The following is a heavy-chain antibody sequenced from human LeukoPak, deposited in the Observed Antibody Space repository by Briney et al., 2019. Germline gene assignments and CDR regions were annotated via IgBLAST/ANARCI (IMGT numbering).Heavy chain of an antibody. CDR1: RFSFSTYT. J-gene: IGHJ4*02. Sequence: GGSLRLSCAASRFSFSTYTMTWVRQPPGKGLEWVASFDGNADGTYYADSVKGRCTISRDNSKNTLYLQMNSLRAEDTAIYYCAKPRIIGLGWAQFDYWGQGSLVTVSS. CDR2: FDGNADGT. D-gene: IGHD2-15*01. V-gene: IGHV3-23*01. CDR3: AKPRIIGLGWAQFDY.